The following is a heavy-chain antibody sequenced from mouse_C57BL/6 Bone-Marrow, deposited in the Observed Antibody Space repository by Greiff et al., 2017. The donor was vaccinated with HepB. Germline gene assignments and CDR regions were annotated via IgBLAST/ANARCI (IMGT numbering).Heavy chain of an antibody. V-gene: IGHV1-18*01. CDR3: ARNWYFDV. CDR2: INPNNGGT. J-gene: IGHJ1*03. Sequence: EVKVVESGPELVKPGASVKIPCKASGYTFTDYNMDWVKQSHGKSLEWIGDINPNNGGTIYNQKFKGKATLTVDKSSSTAYMELRSLTSEDTAVYYCARNWYFDVWGTGTTVTVSS. CDR1: GYTFTDYN.